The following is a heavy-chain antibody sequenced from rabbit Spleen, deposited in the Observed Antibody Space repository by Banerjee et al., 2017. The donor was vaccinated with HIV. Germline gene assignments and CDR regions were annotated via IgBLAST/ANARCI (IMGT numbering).Heavy chain of an antibody. J-gene: IGHJ3*01. CDR2: IYGGDGSST. D-gene: IGHD1-1*01. CDR1: GFSFSNSYY. CDR3: ARVPNSGNYQLTRLEL. Sequence: QEQLVESGGDLVQPEGSLTLTCTASGFSFSNSYYMCWVRQAPGKGLEWIACIYGGDGSSTAYANWAKGRFTISKTSSTTVTLQMTSLTAADTATYFCARVPNSGNYQLTRLELWGQGTLVTVS. V-gene: IGHV1S45*01.